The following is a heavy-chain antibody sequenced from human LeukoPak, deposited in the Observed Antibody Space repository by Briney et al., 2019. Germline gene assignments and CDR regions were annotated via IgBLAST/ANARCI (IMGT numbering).Heavy chain of an antibody. CDR3: MDYDSSGYST. CDR2: IKSKTNGGTT. Sequence: GGTLRLSCAASGFTFSSYAMSRVRQAPGRGLEWVGRIKSKTNGGTTDYAAPVKGRFTISRDDSKNTLYLQMNSLKTEDTAVYYCMDYDSSGYSTWGQGTLVTVSS. CDR1: GFTFSSYA. V-gene: IGHV3-15*01. J-gene: IGHJ5*02. D-gene: IGHD3-22*01.